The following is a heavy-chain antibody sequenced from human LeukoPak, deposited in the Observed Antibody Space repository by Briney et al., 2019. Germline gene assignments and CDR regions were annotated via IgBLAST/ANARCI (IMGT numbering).Heavy chain of an antibody. Sequence: KPSETLSLTCTVSGGSISSYYWSWIRQPAGKGLEWIGRIYTSGSTNYNPSLKSRVTMSVDASKNQFSLKLSSVTAADTAVYYCARGRHGSGSYYNLHPYYYYGMDVWGQGTTVTVSS. J-gene: IGHJ6*02. CDR3: ARGRHGSGSYYNLHPYYYYGMDV. D-gene: IGHD3-10*01. V-gene: IGHV4-4*07. CDR2: IYTSGST. CDR1: GGSISSYY.